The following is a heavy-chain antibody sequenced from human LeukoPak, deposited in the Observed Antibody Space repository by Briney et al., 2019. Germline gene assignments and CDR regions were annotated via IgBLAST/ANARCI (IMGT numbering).Heavy chain of an antibody. CDR1: GGTISSYA. CDR2: IIPIFGTA. CDR3: ARPSEDYGDYGDDAFHM. V-gene: IGHV1-69*01. J-gene: IGHJ3*02. Sequence: KVSCKASGGTISSYAISWVRQAPGQGLEWMGGIIPIFGTANYAQKFQGRVTITADESTSTAYMELSSLRSEETAVYYCARPSEDYGDYGDDAFHMGGQRTMVTLSS. D-gene: IGHD4-17*01.